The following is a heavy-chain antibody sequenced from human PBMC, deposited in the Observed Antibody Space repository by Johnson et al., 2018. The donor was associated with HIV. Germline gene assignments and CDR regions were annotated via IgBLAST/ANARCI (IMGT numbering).Heavy chain of an antibody. CDR2: ISWNSGAI. Sequence: VQLVESGAGLIQPGKSLRLSCAASGFTFDDYAMHWVRQAPGKGLEWVSGISWNSGAIGYADSVKGRFIISRDNARNSLYLEMKSLTVEDTALYYCASIGYSDYADGSENSDFWGQGTMVTVSS. J-gene: IGHJ3*01. V-gene: IGHV3-9*01. D-gene: IGHD5-12*01. CDR1: GFTFDDYA. CDR3: ASIGYSDYADGSENSDF.